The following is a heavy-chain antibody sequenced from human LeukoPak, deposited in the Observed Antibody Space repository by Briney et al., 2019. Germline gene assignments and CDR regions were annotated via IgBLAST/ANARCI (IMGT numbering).Heavy chain of an antibody. V-gene: IGHV4-38-2*02. CDR1: GYSISSGYY. CDR3: ARGATGIAVAGTTPVGCDY. Sequence: PSETLSLTCSVSGYSISSGYYWGWIRQPPGKGLEWIGYIYHSGSTYYNPSLKSRVTISVDTPKNQFSLKLSSVTAADTAVYYCARGATGIAVAGTTPVGCDYWGQGTLVTVSS. J-gene: IGHJ4*02. CDR2: IYHSGST. D-gene: IGHD6-19*01.